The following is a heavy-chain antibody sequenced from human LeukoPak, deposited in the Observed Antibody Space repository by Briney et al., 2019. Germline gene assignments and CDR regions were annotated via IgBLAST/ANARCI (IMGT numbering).Heavy chain of an antibody. CDR1: GFTFSSYG. V-gene: IGHV3-30*03. J-gene: IGHJ6*02. D-gene: IGHD6-19*01. CDR3: ARASGAPGGMDV. CDR2: ISYDGSNK. Sequence: PGGSLRLSCAASGFTFSSYGMHWVRQAPGKGLEWVAVISYDGSNKYYADSVKGRFTISRDNSKNTLYLQMNGLRAEDTAVYYCARASGAPGGMDVWGQGTTVTVSS.